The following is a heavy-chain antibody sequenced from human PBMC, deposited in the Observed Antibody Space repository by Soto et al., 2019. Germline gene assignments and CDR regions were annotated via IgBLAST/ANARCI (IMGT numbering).Heavy chain of an antibody. CDR3: AKDLDGSWTSPEY. J-gene: IGHJ4*02. Sequence: VGSLRLSCAASGFTFSSYGMHWVRQAPGKGLEWVAVISYDGSNKYYADSVKGRFTISRDNSKNTLYLQMNSLRAEDTAVYYCAKDLDGSWTSPEYWGQGTLVTVSS. D-gene: IGHD1-26*01. V-gene: IGHV3-30*18. CDR1: GFTFSSYG. CDR2: ISYDGSNK.